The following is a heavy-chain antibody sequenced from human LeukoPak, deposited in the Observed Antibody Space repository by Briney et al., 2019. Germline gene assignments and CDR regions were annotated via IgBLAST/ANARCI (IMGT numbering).Heavy chain of an antibody. D-gene: IGHD2-21*02. CDR3: ARHIRVTYAFDY. CDR2: INHSGST. CDR1: GGSFSGYY. J-gene: IGHJ4*02. V-gene: IGHV4-34*01. Sequence: SETLSLTCAVYGGSFSGYYWSWIRQPPGKGLEWIGEINHSGSTNYNPSLKSRVTISVDTSKNQFSLKLSSVTAADTAVYYCARHIRVTYAFDYWGQGTLVTVSS.